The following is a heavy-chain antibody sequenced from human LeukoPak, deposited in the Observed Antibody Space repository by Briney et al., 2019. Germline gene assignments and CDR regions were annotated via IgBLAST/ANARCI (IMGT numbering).Heavy chain of an antibody. J-gene: IGHJ4*02. Sequence: SETLSLTCTVSGGSISSYYWSWIRQPPGKGLEWIGYIYHSGSTNYNPSLKSRVTISVDTSKNQFSLMLSSVTAADTAVYYCARYSAPVTSIDYWGQGTLVTVSS. CDR3: ARYSAPVTSIDY. D-gene: IGHD2-21*02. CDR2: IYHSGST. V-gene: IGHV4-59*01. CDR1: GGSISSYY.